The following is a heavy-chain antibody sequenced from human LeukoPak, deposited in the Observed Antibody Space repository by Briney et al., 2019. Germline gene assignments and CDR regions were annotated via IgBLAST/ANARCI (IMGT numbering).Heavy chain of an antibody. Sequence: TGRSLRLSCAASGYTFSSYGMHWVRQAPGKGLEWVAVIWYDGSNKYYADSVKGRFTISRDNSKNTLYLQMNSLGAEDTAVYYCARVATKLLRYYSYGMDVWGQGTTVTVSS. CDR1: GYTFSSYG. D-gene: IGHD2-15*01. CDR2: IWYDGSNK. J-gene: IGHJ6*02. CDR3: ARVATKLLRYYSYGMDV. V-gene: IGHV3-33*01.